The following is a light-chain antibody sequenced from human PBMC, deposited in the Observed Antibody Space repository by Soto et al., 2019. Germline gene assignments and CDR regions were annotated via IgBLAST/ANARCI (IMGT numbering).Light chain of an antibody. CDR3: CSYAGSSTLYV. J-gene: IGLJ1*01. CDR1: SSEIGTYNL. Sequence: QSALTQPASVSGSPGQSITISCTGTSSEIGTYNLVSWYQQHPGKAPKLMIYEVNKRPSGVSDRFSGSKSGNTASLTISGLQAEDEADYYCCSYAGSSTLYVFGTGTKVTVL. V-gene: IGLV2-23*02. CDR2: EVN.